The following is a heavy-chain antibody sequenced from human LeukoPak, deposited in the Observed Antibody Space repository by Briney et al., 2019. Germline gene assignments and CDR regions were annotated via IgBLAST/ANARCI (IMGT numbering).Heavy chain of an antibody. V-gene: IGHV1-46*01. CDR1: GYTFTSYY. CDR2: INPSGGST. J-gene: IGHJ5*02. D-gene: IGHD3-9*01. CDR3: ARRHYDILTGYYLGWFDP. Sequence: ALVKVSCKASGYTFTSYYMHWVRQAPGQGLEWMGIINPSGGSTSYAQKFQGRVTMTRDTSTSTVYMELSSLRSEDTAVYYCARRHYDILTGYYLGWFDPWGQGTLVTVSS.